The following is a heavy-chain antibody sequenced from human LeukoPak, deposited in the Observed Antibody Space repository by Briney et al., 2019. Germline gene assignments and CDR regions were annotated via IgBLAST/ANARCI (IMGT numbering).Heavy chain of an antibody. D-gene: IGHD2-2*01. CDR1: GGSISSGGYS. Sequence: SETLSLTCAVSGGSISSGGYSWSWIRQPPGKGLEWIGYIYYSGSTYYNPSLKSRVTISVDTSKNQFSLKLSSVTAADTAVYYCARVGCTSCYAQDNWFDPWGQGTLVTVSS. J-gene: IGHJ5*02. V-gene: IGHV4-30-4*07. CDR3: ARVGCTSCYAQDNWFDP. CDR2: IYYSGST.